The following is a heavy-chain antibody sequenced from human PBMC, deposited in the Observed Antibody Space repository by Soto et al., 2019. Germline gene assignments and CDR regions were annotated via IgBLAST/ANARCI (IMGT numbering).Heavy chain of an antibody. CDR2: IYPGDSDT. CDR3: ARLSREGSYYVAY. CDR1: GYSFTNYW. V-gene: IGHV5-51*01. Sequence: LGESLKISCKGSGYSFTNYWIAWVRQMPGKGLEWMGVIYPGDSDTRYSPSFQGHVTISADKSISTAYLQWSSLKASDTAIYYCARLSREGSYYVAYWGQGTLVTVSS. J-gene: IGHJ4*02. D-gene: IGHD1-26*01.